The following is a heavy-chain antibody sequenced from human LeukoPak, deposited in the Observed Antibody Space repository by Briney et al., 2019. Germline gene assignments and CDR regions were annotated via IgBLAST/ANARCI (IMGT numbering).Heavy chain of an antibody. CDR2: INSDGSST. Sequence: GGSLRLSCAASGFTFSSYWMHWVRQAPGKGLVWVSRINSDGSSTSYADSVKGRFTISRDNAKNTLYLRMNSLRAEDTAVYYCARVPLRYFDWLDGGYFDYWGQGTLVTVSS. CDR1: GFTFSSYW. J-gene: IGHJ4*02. V-gene: IGHV3-74*01. D-gene: IGHD3-9*01. CDR3: ARVPLRYFDWLDGGYFDY.